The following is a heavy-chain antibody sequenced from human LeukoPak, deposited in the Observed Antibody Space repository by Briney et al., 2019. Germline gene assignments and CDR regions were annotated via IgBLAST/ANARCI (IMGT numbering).Heavy chain of an antibody. CDR2: ISYDGSNK. CDR1: GFTFSSYG. CDR3: AKDGEATYSSGWYGYFDY. Sequence: GGSLRLSCAASGFTFSSYGMHWVRQAPGKGLEWVAVISYDGSNKYYADSVKGRFSIFRDNSKNTLYLQMNSLRAEDTAVYYCAKDGEATYSSGWYGYFDYWGQGTLVTVSS. D-gene: IGHD6-19*01. V-gene: IGHV3-30*18. J-gene: IGHJ4*02.